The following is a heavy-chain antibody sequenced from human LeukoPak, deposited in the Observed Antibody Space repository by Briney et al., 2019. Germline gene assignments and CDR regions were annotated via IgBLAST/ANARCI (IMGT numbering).Heavy chain of an antibody. J-gene: IGHJ4*02. D-gene: IGHD1-26*01. V-gene: IGHV1-2*06. CDR2: IYNNNGGT. CDR1: GYTFTVYY. CDR3: ASQNMEWELLAFDY. Sequence: ASVTVSXMASGYTFTVYYMHWMRQAHGQGIEWIGRIYNNNGGTNYAQNFQGRVTMTRDTSISTAYMELSSLISDDTAVYYCASQNMEWELLAFDYWGQGTLVTVSS.